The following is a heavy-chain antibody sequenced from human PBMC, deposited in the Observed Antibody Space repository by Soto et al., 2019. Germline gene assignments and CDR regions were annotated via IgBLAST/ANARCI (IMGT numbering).Heavy chain of an antibody. D-gene: IGHD1-26*01. V-gene: IGHV3-74*01. CDR2: INRDGSDT. CDR3: AGQNSDAELDHSDF. J-gene: IGHJ4*02. CDR1: GFTFSSYW. Sequence: EVQLVESGGGLVQPGGSLRLSCSASGFTFSSYWMHWVRQVPGKGLVWISRINRDGSDTTYADSVKGRFTISRDNAKNTTVLEMSSLRAHDTAVYYCAGQNSDAELDHSDFWGQGVLVTVAS.